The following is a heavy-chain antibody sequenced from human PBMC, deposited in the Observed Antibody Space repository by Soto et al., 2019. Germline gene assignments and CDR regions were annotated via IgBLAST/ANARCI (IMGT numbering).Heavy chain of an antibody. CDR1: GFTFSSYG. J-gene: IGHJ4*02. Sequence: GGSLRLSCAASGFTFSSYGMHWVRQAPGKGLEWVAVIWYDGSNKYYADSVKGRFTISRDNSKNTLYLQMNSLRAEDTAVYYCARDHGKHCSSTSCHVNMLYWRPATLLTRSS. CDR3: ARDHGKHCSSTSCHVNMLY. V-gene: IGHV3-33*01. D-gene: IGHD2-2*01. CDR2: IWYDGSNK.